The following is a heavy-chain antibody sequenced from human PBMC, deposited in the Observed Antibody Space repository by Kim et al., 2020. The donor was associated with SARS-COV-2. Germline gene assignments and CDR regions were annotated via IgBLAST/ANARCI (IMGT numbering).Heavy chain of an antibody. Sequence: SETLSLTCTVSGGSISSYYWSWIRQPPGKGLEWIGYIYYSGSTNYNPSLKSRVTIXVDTSKNQFSLKLSSVTAADTAVYYCARGSYDSSGYYPYYFDYWGQGXXVTVSS. CDR2: IYYSGST. CDR3: ARGSYDSSGYYPYYFDY. CDR1: GGSISSYY. D-gene: IGHD3-22*01. V-gene: IGHV4-59*01. J-gene: IGHJ4*02.